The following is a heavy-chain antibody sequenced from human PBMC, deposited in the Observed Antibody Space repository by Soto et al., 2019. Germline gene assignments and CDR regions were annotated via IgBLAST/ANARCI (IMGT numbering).Heavy chain of an antibody. CDR2: IIPIFGTA. D-gene: IGHD2-21*02. J-gene: IGHJ6*02. CDR1: GGTFSSYA. V-gene: IGHV1-69*13. CDR3: ARRGGDGGNSNYYYGMDV. Sequence: SVKVSCKASGGTFSSYAISWVQQAPGQGLEWMGGIIPIFGTANYAQKFQGRVTITADESTSTAYMELSSLRSEDTAVYYCARRGGDGGNSNYYYGMDVWGQGTTVTVSS.